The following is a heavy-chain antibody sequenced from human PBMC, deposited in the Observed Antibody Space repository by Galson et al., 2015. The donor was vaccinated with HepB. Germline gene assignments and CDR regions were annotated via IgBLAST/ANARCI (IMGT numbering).Heavy chain of an antibody. V-gene: IGHV3-33*01. CDR3: AREGRSIYYYYGMDV. Sequence: SLRLSCAASGFTFSSYGMHWVRQAPGKGLEWVAVIWYDGSNKYYADSVKGRFTISRDNSKNTLYLQMNSLRAEDTAVYYCAREGRSIYYYYGMDVWGQGTTVTVSS. CDR2: IWYDGSNK. CDR1: GFTFSSYG. J-gene: IGHJ6*02.